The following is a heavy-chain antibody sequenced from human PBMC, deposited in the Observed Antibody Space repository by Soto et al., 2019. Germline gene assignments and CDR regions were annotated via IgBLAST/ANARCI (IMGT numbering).Heavy chain of an antibody. Sequence: GGSLRLSCEASGFTFSSYAMSWVRQAPGKGLEWVAVISYDGSNKYYADSVKGRFTISRDNSKNTLYLQMNSLRAEDTAVYYCAKDSGSYSYYFDYWGQGTLVTVSS. CDR3: AKDSGSYSYYFDY. V-gene: IGHV3-30*18. J-gene: IGHJ4*02. D-gene: IGHD1-26*01. CDR2: ISYDGSNK. CDR1: GFTFSSYA.